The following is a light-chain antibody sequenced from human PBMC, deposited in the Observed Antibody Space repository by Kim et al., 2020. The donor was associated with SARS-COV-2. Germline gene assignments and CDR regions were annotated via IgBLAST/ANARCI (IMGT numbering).Light chain of an antibody. CDR3: QAWDTTVV. J-gene: IGLJ2*01. CDR2: QDK. CDR1: QWGSKY. V-gene: IGLV3-1*01. Sequence: SVSPGQTASLTCSGEQWGSKYVCWYQQKPGQSPVLVIYQDKNRPSGIPERFSGSNSGNTATLTISGTQAMDEADYYCQAWDTTVVFGGGTKLTVL.